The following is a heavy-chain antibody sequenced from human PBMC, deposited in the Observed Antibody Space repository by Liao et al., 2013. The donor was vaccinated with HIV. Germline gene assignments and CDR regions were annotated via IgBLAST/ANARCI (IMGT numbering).Heavy chain of an antibody. CDR1: GGSFSGYY. CDR2: INHSGST. Sequence: QVQLQQWGAGLLKPSETLSLTCAVYGGSFSGYYWSWIRQPPGKGLEWIGEINHSGSTNYNPSLKSRVTISVDTSKNQFSLKLSSVTAADTAVYYCARAEAISAGFLWGQGTLVTVSS. V-gene: IGHV4-34*01. CDR3: ARAEAISAGFL. D-gene: IGHD6-13*01. J-gene: IGHJ4*02.